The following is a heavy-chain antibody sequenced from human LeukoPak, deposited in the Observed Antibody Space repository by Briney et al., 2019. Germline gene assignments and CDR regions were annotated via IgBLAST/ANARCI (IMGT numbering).Heavy chain of an antibody. J-gene: IGHJ4*02. CDR2: IYYSGST. V-gene: IGHV4-59*01. CDR1: GGSISSYY. CDR3: ARGGDYYSSGSYLGY. D-gene: IGHD3-10*01. Sequence: SETLSLTCTVSGGSISSYYWSWIRQPPGKGLEWIGYIYYSGSTNYNPSLKSRVTISVDTSKNQFSLKLSSVTAADTAMYYCARGGDYYSSGSYLGYWGQGTLVTVSS.